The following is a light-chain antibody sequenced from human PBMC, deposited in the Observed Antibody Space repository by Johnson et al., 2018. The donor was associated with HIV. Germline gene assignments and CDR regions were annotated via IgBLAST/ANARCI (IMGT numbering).Light chain of an antibody. J-gene: IGLJ1*01. CDR2: DNN. CDR1: SSNIGNNF. V-gene: IGLV1-51*01. CDR3: GTWDSSLGAYV. Sequence: QSVLTQPPSVSAAPGQRVTRSYSGSSSNIGNNFVSWFRQLPLRAPKVLIYDNNKRPSGIPDRFSGSRSGTSATLGITGLQTGDEADYYCGTWDSSLGAYVFGTGTKVTV.